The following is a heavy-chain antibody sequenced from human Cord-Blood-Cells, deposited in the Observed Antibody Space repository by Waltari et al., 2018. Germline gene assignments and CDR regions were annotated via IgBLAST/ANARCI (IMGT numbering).Heavy chain of an antibody. J-gene: IGHJ4*02. D-gene: IGHD3-10*01. CDR1: GGSFSGYD. V-gene: IGHV4-34*01. Sequence: QVQLQQWGAGLLKPSETLSLTCAVSGGSFSGYDWSWLRTPPGKGLEWIEEITHSGSTNYNPSLKSRVTISVDTSKNQFSLKLSSVTAADTAVYYCARGPLVWFGELLGPFDYWGQGTLVTVSS. CDR3: ARGPLVWFGELLGPFDY. CDR2: ITHSGST.